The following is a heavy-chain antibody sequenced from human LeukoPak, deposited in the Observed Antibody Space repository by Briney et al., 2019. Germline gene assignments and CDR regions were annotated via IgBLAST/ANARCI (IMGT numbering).Heavy chain of an antibody. Sequence: ASVKVSCKASGYTFTSHHINWVRQAAGQGLEWMGWMNPNSGNTAYAQKFQGRVTMTWDTSIKTAYMELRSLRSEDTAVYYCARDHQHTYYYDSSGYYSYAFDIWRQGTMVTVSS. J-gene: IGHJ3*02. D-gene: IGHD3-22*01. CDR1: GYTFTSHH. CDR3: ARDHQHTYYYDSSGYYSYAFDI. CDR2: MNPNSGNT. V-gene: IGHV1-8*01.